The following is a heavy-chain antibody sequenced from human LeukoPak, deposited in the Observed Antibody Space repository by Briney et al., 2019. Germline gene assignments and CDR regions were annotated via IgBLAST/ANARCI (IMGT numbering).Heavy chain of an antibody. Sequence: GGSLRLSCAASGFTFSSYWMNWARQAPGKGLEWVASINHNGNVNYYADSVKARFTISRDNAKNSLYLQMSNLGAEGAGGYFCARGGGLDVWGQGATVSVS. D-gene: IGHD3-16*01. CDR1: GFTFSSYW. CDR2: INHNGNVN. V-gene: IGHV3-7*03. J-gene: IGHJ6*02. CDR3: ARGGGLDV.